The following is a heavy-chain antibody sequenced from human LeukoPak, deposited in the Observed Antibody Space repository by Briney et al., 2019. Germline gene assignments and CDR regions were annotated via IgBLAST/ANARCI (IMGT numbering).Heavy chain of an antibody. J-gene: IGHJ5*02. Sequence: SETLSLTCAVYGGSFSGYSWSWIRQPPGKGLEWIGEINHSGSTNYNPSLKSRVTISVDTSKSQFSLKLSSVTAADTAVYYCARGREIVVVAATPNLNWFDPWGQGTLVTVSS. CDR3: ARGREIVVVAATPNLNWFDP. D-gene: IGHD2-15*01. V-gene: IGHV4-34*01. CDR2: INHSGST. CDR1: GGSFSGYS.